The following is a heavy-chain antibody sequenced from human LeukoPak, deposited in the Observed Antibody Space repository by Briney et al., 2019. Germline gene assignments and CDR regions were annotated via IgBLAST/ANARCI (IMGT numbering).Heavy chain of an antibody. CDR1: GYTLTDYW. D-gene: IGHD6-6*01. Sequence: ASVKVSCKASGYTLTDYWMHWVRQAPGQGLEWMGWINPKRGDTDYAQKFQGRVSMTRDTSISTAYMELNRLTSDDTAVYYCARDYSSSWLRFFDYWGQGTLVTVSS. J-gene: IGHJ4*02. CDR3: ARDYSSSWLRFFDY. V-gene: IGHV1-2*02. CDR2: INPKRGDT.